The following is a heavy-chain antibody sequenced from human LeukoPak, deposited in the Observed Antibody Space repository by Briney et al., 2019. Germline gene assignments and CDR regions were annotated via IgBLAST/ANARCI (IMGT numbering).Heavy chain of an antibody. J-gene: IGHJ4*02. CDR2: IYSDGNT. CDR3: ARGSNT. CDR1: GFTFSPYN. V-gene: IGHV3-53*01. D-gene: IGHD2/OR15-2a*01. Sequence: PGGSLRLSCAASGFTFSPYNMNWVRQAPGKGLEWVSLIYSDGNTYYADSVKGRFAISRDNSKNTLYLQMSSLRAEDTAVYYCARGSNTWGQGTLVTVSS.